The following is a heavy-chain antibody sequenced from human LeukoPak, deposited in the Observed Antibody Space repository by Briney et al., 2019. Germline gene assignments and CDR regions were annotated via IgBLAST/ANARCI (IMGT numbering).Heavy chain of an antibody. D-gene: IGHD1-14*01. CDR2: IIPIFGSA. CDR1: GGTFSTYA. J-gene: IGHJ5*01. V-gene: IGHV1-69*05. CDR3: ARVFRRWFDS. Sequence: GASVKVSCKASGGTFSTYAIVWVRQAPGQGLEWMGGIIPIFGSANYAQKFQGRVTITTDESTSTAYMELSSLRSEDTAVYYCARVFRRWFDSWGQGTLVTVPS.